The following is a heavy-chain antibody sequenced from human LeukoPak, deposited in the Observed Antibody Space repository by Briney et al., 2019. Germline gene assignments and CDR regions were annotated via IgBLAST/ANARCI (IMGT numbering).Heavy chain of an antibody. V-gene: IGHV4-59*08. CDR3: ARLWSGAPFDY. D-gene: IGHD1-26*01. Sequence: SETLSLTCTVSGGSISSYYWSWIRQPPGKGLEWIGYIYYSGSTNYNPSLKSRISISVDTSKNQFSLRLSFVTAADTAVYYCARLWSGAPFDYWGQGALVTVS. J-gene: IGHJ4*02. CDR1: GGSISSYY. CDR2: IYYSGST.